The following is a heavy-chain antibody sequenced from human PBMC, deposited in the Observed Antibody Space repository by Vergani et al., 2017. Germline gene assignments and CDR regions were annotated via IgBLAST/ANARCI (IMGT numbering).Heavy chain of an antibody. V-gene: IGHV3-43D*04. D-gene: IGHD3-9*01. Sequence: EVKLVESGGRVVRPGESLRLSCVASGFTFDDYAIHWVRQAPGKGLEWISLISWDASAAYYADSVRGRFKISRDNSENALFLQMNSLRVDDTAFYYCAKGPVGDFDWGYFYNWGQGTLVTVSS. J-gene: IGHJ4*02. CDR1: GFTFDDYA. CDR3: AKGPVGDFDWGYFYN. CDR2: ISWDASAA.